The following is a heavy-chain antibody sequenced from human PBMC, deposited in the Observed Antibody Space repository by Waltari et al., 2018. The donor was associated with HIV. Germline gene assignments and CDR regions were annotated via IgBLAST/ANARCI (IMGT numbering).Heavy chain of an antibody. D-gene: IGHD3-22*01. CDR3: ARDRGDYYDSSGGSDN. V-gene: IGHV3-21*02. J-gene: IGHJ4*02. CDR2: ISSGGGNI. Sequence: EVQLVESGGGLVKPGGSLRLSCDVSGFPFGRYTLNWVSRAPGKGLEWVSSISSGGGNIYQVDSVRGRFTISRDNAKNSLYLQMNSLRAEDTAVYYCARDRGDYYDSSGGSDNWGQGILVTVSS. CDR1: GFPFGRYT.